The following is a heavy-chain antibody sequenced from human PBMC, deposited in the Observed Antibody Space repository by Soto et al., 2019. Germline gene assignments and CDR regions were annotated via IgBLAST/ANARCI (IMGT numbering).Heavy chain of an antibody. Sequence: QPGGSLRLSCAASGFTFSSYGMHWVRQAPGKGLEWVAVIWYDGSNKYYADSVKGRFTISRDNSKNTLYLQMNSLRAEDTAVYYCARDRSSGWCNDALDIWGQGTMVTVSS. V-gene: IGHV3-33*01. J-gene: IGHJ3*02. D-gene: IGHD6-19*01. CDR2: IWYDGSNK. CDR3: ARDRSSGWCNDALDI. CDR1: GFTFSSYG.